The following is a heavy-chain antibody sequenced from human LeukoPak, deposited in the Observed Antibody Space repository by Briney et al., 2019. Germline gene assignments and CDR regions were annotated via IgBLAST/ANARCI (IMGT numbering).Heavy chain of an antibody. CDR1: GFTFSSYA. V-gene: IGHV3-23*01. CDR2: ISGSGRDT. J-gene: IGHJ4*02. Sequence: GGSLRLSCAASGFTFSSYAMNWVRQAPVKGLEWVSGISGSGRDTYYADSVEGRFTISRDNSKNTLYLQMNSLRPDDTAVYYCATNYYDSSGYFPDFDYWGQGALVSVSS. CDR3: ATNYYDSSGYFPDFDY. D-gene: IGHD3-22*01.